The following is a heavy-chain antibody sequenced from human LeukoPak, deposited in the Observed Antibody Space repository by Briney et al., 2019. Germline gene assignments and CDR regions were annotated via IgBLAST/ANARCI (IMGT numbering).Heavy chain of an antibody. CDR2: IKQDGSEK. J-gene: IGHJ3*02. CDR3: ARTEDIVVVVAAIGADAFDI. Sequence: GGSLRLSCAASGFTFSSYWMSWVRQAPGKGLEWVANIKQDGSEKYYVDSVKGRFTISRDNAKNSLYLQMNSLRAEDTAVYYCARTEDIVVVVAAIGADAFDIWGQGTMVTVSS. D-gene: IGHD2-15*01. V-gene: IGHV3-7*03. CDR1: GFTFSSYW.